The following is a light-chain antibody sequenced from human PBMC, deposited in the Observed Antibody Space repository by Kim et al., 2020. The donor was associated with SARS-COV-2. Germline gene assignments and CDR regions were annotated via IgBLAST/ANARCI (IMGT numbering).Light chain of an antibody. J-gene: IGLJ1*01. CDR1: SSDVGGYNF. V-gene: IGLV2-14*03. CDR2: DVT. Sequence: QSALTQPASVSGSPGQSITISCTGSSSDVGGYNFVSWHQQYPGKAPKLIIYDVTNWPSGVSNRFSGSKSGNTASLTISGLRAEDEADYYCSSYTRSSTRVFGTGTKVTVL. CDR3: SSYTRSSTRV.